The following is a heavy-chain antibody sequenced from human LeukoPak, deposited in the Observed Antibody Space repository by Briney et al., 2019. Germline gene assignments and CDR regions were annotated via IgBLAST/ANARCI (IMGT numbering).Heavy chain of an antibody. CDR2: ISGSGGST. D-gene: IGHD4-11*01. J-gene: IGHJ4*02. CDR1: GFTFSSYA. Sequence: GGSLRLSCAASGFTFSSYAMSWVRQAPGKGLEWVSAISGSGGSTYYADSVKGRFTISRDNSKNTLYLQMNSLRAEDTAVYYCIRVNSNYYFDYWGQGTLVTVSS. V-gene: IGHV3-23*01. CDR3: IRVNSNYYFDY.